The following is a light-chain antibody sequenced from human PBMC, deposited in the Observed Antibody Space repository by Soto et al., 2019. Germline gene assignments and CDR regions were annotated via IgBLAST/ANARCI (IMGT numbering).Light chain of an antibody. V-gene: IGKV3-15*01. CDR1: QSVSSN. Sequence: EIVMTQSPATLSVSPGERATLSCRASQSVSSNLAWYQQKPGQAPRLLIYGASTRATGIPARFSGSGSGTEFILTISSLQSEDFAFYYCQQYNDWPRTFGHGTKVEVK. CDR2: GAS. J-gene: IGKJ1*01. CDR3: QQYNDWPRT.